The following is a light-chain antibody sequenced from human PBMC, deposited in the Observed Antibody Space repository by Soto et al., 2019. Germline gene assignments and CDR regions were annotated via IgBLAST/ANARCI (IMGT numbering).Light chain of an antibody. Sequence: QSVLTQPPSVSGAPGQRVTISCTGSSSNIGAGYDVHWYQQLPGTAPKLLIYGYINRPSGVPDRFSGSKSGTSGSLAITGLQAEDEADYYCQSYDSSLRGFVFGTGTKVTVL. CDR2: GYI. CDR3: QSYDSSLRGFV. J-gene: IGLJ1*01. CDR1: SSNIGAGYD. V-gene: IGLV1-40*01.